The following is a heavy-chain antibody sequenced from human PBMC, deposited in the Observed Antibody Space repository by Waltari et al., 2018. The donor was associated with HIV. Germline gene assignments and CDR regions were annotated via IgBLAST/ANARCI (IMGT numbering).Heavy chain of an antibody. D-gene: IGHD3-22*01. CDR3: ARFLYAYYDSNDFYRPYYYGMDV. J-gene: IGHJ6*02. V-gene: IGHV3-7*01. Sequence: EVQLVESGGGLVQQGGSLRVSCAASGLTFRRYWMSWVRQAPGKGLEWVANIKQDGSEKYYVDSVRGRFTSSRDNTNNLLYLQMNSLRAEDTAVYYCARFLYAYYDSNDFYRPYYYGMDVWGQGTTVTVSS. CDR1: GLTFRRYW. CDR2: IKQDGSEK.